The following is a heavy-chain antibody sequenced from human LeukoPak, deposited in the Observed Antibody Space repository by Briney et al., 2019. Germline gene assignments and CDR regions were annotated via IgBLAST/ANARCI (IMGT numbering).Heavy chain of an antibody. CDR3: ARFSGYSTYGSFDY. CDR1: GGTFSSYA. J-gene: IGHJ4*02. Sequence: ASVKFSCKASGGTFSSYAISWVRQAPGQGLEWMGGIIPIFGTANYAQKFQGRVTITADESTSTAYMELSSLRSEDTAVYYCARFSGYSTYGSFDYWGQGTLVTVSS. V-gene: IGHV1-69*13. CDR2: IIPIFGTA. D-gene: IGHD6-13*01.